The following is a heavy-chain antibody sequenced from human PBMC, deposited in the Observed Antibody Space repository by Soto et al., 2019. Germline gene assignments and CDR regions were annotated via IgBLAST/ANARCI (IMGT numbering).Heavy chain of an antibody. CDR3: AKDPDYYGSGSFNWFDP. V-gene: IGHV3-23*01. D-gene: IGHD3-10*01. CDR2: ISGSGGST. CDR1: GFTFSSYA. Sequence: GGSLRLSCAASGFTFSSYAMSWVRQAPGKGLEWVSAISGSGGSTYYADSVKGRFTISRDNSKNTLYLQMNSLRAEDTAVYYCAKDPDYYGSGSFNWFDPWGQGTLVTVSS. J-gene: IGHJ5*02.